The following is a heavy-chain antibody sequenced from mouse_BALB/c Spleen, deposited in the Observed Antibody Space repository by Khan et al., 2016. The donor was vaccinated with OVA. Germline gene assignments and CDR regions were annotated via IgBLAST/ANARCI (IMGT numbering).Heavy chain of an antibody. J-gene: IGHJ3*01. CDR3: VRGGGTASFAY. Sequence: EVELEESGAGLVQPGGSRKLSCAASGFTFSDYGMAWFRQAPGKGPEWVAFISDFAYTTYYADTVTGRVTISREKAKKIPYLEMSSLRSEDTAMYYCVRGGGTASFAYWGLGTLVTVSA. CDR2: ISDFAYTT. D-gene: IGHD1-1*02. CDR1: GFTFSDYG. V-gene: IGHV5-15*02.